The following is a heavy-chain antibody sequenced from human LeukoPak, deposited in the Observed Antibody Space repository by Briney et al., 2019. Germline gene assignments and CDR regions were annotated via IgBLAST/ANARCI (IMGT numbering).Heavy chain of an antibody. CDR3: AQRGTVTRGFDY. CDR2: ISSSGGNT. Sequence: PGGSLKLSCTASGITFNSYAVSWVRQAPGKGLEWVSGISSSGGNTYYADSAKGRFTVSRDNSKNTLYLQMNSLSAEDTAVYYCAQRGTVTRGFDYWGQGTLVTVSS. CDR1: GITFNSYA. V-gene: IGHV3-23*01. D-gene: IGHD4-17*01. J-gene: IGHJ4*02.